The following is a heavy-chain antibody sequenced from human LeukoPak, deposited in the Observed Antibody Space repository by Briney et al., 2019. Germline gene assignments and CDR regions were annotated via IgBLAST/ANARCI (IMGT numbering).Heavy chain of an antibody. CDR1: GYTFSGCY. D-gene: IGHD2/OR15-2a*01. CDR3: ARDVKDGWDYFDY. CDR2: INPNSGVT. V-gene: IGHV1-2*02. Sequence: GASVKVSCKASGYTFSGCYIHWVRQAPGQGLEWMGWINPNSGVTNYAQKLQGRVTMTTETSTSTAYMELRSLRSDDTAVYYCARDVKDGWDYFDYWGQGTLVTVSS. J-gene: IGHJ4*02.